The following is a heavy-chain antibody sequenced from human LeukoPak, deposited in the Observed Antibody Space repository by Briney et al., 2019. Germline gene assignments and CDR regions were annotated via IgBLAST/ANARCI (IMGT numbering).Heavy chain of an antibody. J-gene: IGHJ6*02. D-gene: IGHD7-27*01. CDR2: ISAYNGNT. CDR1: GYTFTSYG. V-gene: IGHV1-18*01. Sequence: VASAKVSCKASGYTFTSYGISWVRQAPGQGLEWMGWISAYNGNTNYAQKLQGRVTMTTDTSTSTAYMELRSLRSDDTAVYYCAGPDSGYYYYGMDVWGQGTTVTVSS. CDR3: AGPDSGYYYYGMDV.